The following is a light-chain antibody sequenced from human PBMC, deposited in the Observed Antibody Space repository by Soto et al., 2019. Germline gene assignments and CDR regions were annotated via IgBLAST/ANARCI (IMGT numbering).Light chain of an antibody. V-gene: IGLV2-14*01. Sequence: QSALTQPASVSGSPGQSITISCTGTPRDIGTYSYVSWYQQHAGKAPKLIIYEVSKRPSGVPDRFSGSKSGNTASLTISGLQAADEADYYCSLYTRENAYVFGTGTKVTVL. CDR3: SLYTRENAYV. CDR2: EVS. J-gene: IGLJ1*01. CDR1: PRDIGTYSY.